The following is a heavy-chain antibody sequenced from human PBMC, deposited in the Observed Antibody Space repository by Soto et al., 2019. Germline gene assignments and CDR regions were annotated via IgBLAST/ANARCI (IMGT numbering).Heavy chain of an antibody. V-gene: IGHV4-30-4*01. J-gene: IGHJ4*02. CDR3: ARGLVGTGDFDY. CDR1: GGSISSGDDY. CDR2: IYYSGST. Sequence: QVQVQESGPGLVKPSQTLSLTCTVSGGSISSGDDYWSWIRQPPGKGLEWIGYIYYSGSTYYNPSLKSRVTISVDTSKNQFSLKLSSVTAADTAVYYCARGLVGTGDFDYWGQGTLVTVSS. D-gene: IGHD7-27*01.